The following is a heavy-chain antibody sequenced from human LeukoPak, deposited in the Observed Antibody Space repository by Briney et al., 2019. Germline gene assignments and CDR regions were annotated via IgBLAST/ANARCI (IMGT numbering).Heavy chain of an antibody. D-gene: IGHD3-22*01. V-gene: IGHV3-30*03. J-gene: IGHJ4*02. CDR3: ATSMTYYYDIIGSYYGYYFDY. CDR1: GFTFSSYG. CDR2: ISYDGNNK. Sequence: GGSLRLSCAASGFTFSSYGLHWLRQAPGKGLEWVAVISYDGNNKYYADSVKGRFTISRDNSKNTLYLQMNSLRPEDLDVINRATSMTYYYDIIGSYYGYYFDYWGQGTLVTVSS.